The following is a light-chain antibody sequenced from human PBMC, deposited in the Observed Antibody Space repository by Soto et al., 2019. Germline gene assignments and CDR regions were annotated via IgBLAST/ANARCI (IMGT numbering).Light chain of an antibody. CDR3: QQYNSYSRT. CDR1: QSISSW. V-gene: IGKV1-5*03. Sequence: DIHMTQSPSTLSASVGDRVTITCRASQSISSWLAWYQQKPGKAPKVLIYKASGLQSGVLSRFSGSGSGTEFTLTISSLQPDDFATYYCQQYNSYSRTFGQGTKLEIK. CDR2: KAS. J-gene: IGKJ2*01.